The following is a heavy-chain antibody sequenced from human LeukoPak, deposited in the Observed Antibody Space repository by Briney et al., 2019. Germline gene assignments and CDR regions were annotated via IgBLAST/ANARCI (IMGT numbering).Heavy chain of an antibody. D-gene: IGHD2-15*01. CDR1: GGTFSSYA. CDR3: ARGWCSGGSCYSGFDY. Sequence: SVKVSCKASGGTFSSYAISWVRQAPGQGLEWMGGIIPIFGTANYAQKFQGRVTITADESTSTAYMELSSLRSEDAAVYYCARGWCSGGSCYSGFDYWGQGTLVTVSS. CDR2: IIPIFGTA. J-gene: IGHJ4*02. V-gene: IGHV1-69*13.